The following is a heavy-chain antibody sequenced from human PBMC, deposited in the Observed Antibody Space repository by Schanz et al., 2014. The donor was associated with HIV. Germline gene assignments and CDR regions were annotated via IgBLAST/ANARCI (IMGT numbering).Heavy chain of an antibody. CDR3: AKPEYDSSGNSQSHFDY. CDR1: GFSFSRYA. D-gene: IGHD3-22*01. CDR2: ISGSGDRT. V-gene: IGHV3-23*04. J-gene: IGHJ4*02. Sequence: VQLVESGGGVVQPGRSLRVSCAASGFSFSRYAMNWVRQAPGKGLQWVSTISGSGDRTYYAESVRGRFTISRDNSKNTLYLQMTTLRTEDTAVYYCAKPEYDSSGNSQSHFDYWGQGTLVTVSS.